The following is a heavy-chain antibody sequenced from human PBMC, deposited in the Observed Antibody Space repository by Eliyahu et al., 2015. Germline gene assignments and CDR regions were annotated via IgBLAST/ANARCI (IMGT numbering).Heavy chain of an antibody. J-gene: IGHJ4*02. CDR2: XYYTGST. V-gene: IGHV4-61*01. CDR3: ARGYCSGGSCYDLDY. CDR1: GGSVXSGSYY. Sequence: QVQLQESGPGLVKPSETLSLTCXVXGGSVXSGSYYWSWIRQPPGKGLEWIGYXYYTGSTNYNPSLKSRVTISVDTSKNQFSLKLSSVTAADTAVYFCARGYCSGGSCYDLDYWGQGTLVTVSS. D-gene: IGHD2-15*01.